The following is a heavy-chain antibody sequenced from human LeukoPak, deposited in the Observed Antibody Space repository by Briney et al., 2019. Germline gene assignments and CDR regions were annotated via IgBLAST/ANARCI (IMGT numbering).Heavy chain of an antibody. CDR3: AKDTVFGEPNWFDP. CDR1: GFTFTNYA. D-gene: IGHD4-17*01. V-gene: IGHV3-23*01. Sequence: GGSLRLSCAASGFTFTNYAMNWVRQAPGKELEWVSGISGSGVTTYYADSVKGRFTISRDNSKDMLYLQMNTLRAEDTAVYYCAKDTVFGEPNWFDPWGQGTLVTVSS. J-gene: IGHJ5*02. CDR2: ISGSGVTT.